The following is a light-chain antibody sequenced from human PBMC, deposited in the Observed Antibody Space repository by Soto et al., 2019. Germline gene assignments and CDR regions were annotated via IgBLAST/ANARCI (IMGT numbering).Light chain of an antibody. CDR1: SSDVGRYDY. V-gene: IGLV2-8*01. Sequence: QSVLTQPPSASGSPGQSVTISCTGTSSDVGRYDYVSWYQHHTGKAPKLIIYDVSQRPSGVPDRFSGSKSGNTASLTVSGLQAEDAADYYCNSYADSNTYLFGPGTKVTVL. CDR2: DVS. J-gene: IGLJ1*01. CDR3: NSYADSNTYL.